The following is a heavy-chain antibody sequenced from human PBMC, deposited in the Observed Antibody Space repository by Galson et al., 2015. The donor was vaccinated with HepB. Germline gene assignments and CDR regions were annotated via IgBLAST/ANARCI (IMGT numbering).Heavy chain of an antibody. CDR1: GFTFSSYA. V-gene: IGHV3-30-3*01. CDR3: ASRPLFYDDQAVDI. D-gene: IGHD3-3*01. CDR2: ISYDGSNK. Sequence: SLRLSCAASGFTFSSYAMHWVRQAPGKGLEWVAVISYDGSNKYYADSVKGRFTISRDNSKNTLYLQMNSLRAEDTAVYYCASRPLFYDDQAVDIWGQGTMVTVSS. J-gene: IGHJ3*02.